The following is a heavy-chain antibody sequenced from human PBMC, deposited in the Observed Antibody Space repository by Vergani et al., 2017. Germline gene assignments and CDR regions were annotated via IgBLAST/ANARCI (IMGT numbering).Heavy chain of an antibody. Sequence: EVQLVESGGGLVQPGGSLRLSCAASGFTFSSYEMNWVRQAPGKGLEWVSYISSSGSPIYYADSVKGRLTISRDNAKNSLYLQMNSLRAEDTAVYYCARSGRWSGYHFDYWGQGTLVTVSS. D-gene: IGHD3-3*01. CDR1: GFTFSSYE. V-gene: IGHV3-48*03. CDR3: ARSGRWSGYHFDY. J-gene: IGHJ4*02. CDR2: ISSSGSPI.